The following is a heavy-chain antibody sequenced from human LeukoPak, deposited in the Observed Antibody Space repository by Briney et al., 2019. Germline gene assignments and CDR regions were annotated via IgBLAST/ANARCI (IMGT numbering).Heavy chain of an antibody. D-gene: IGHD6-19*01. CDR3: ATTSKQWLVLFDY. J-gene: IGHJ4*02. Sequence: SETLSLTCTVSGGSISGSSSYWGWIRQPPGEGLEWIGNILYSGTTYYNPSLKSRVTISVDTSKNQFSLKLSSVTAADTAVYYCATTSKQWLVLFDYWGQGTLVTVSS. V-gene: IGHV4-39*01. CDR2: ILYSGTT. CDR1: GGSISGSSSY.